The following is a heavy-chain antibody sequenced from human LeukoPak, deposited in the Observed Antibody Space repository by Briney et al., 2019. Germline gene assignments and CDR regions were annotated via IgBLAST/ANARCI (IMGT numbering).Heavy chain of an antibody. J-gene: IGHJ4*02. CDR2: IRPYNGDT. Sequence: ASVKVSCKASGYSFTSYGISWVRQAPGQGLGWRGWIRPYNGDTNYAQRLQGRLTMTTDTSTNTAYLDLKRLRSDDTAVYYCARAGEYYYGSGSPHYWGQGAQVTVSS. V-gene: IGHV1-18*01. CDR1: GYSFTSYG. D-gene: IGHD3-10*01. CDR3: ARAGEYYYGSGSPHY.